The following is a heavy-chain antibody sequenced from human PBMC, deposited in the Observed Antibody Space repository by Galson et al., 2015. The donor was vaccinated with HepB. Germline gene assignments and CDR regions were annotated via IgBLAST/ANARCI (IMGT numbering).Heavy chain of an antibody. CDR3: TTDSLRYYYDSSGYSRINFDY. Sequence: SLRLSCAASGFTFTYAWMSWVRQAPGKGLEWVGRIKSKTDGGTTDYTAPVKGRFTISRDDLKNTLYLQMNSLKTEDTAVYYCTTDSLRYYYDSSGYSRINFDYWGQGALVTVSS. D-gene: IGHD3-22*01. J-gene: IGHJ4*02. CDR1: GFTFTYAW. CDR2: IKSKTDGGTT. V-gene: IGHV3-15*01.